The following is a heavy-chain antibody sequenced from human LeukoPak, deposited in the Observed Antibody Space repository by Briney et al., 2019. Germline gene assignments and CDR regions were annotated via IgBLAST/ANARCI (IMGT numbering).Heavy chain of an antibody. J-gene: IGHJ4*02. Sequence: GGSLRLSCAAPGFTFSSYEMNWVRQAPGKGLEWVSYISSSGSTIYYADSVKGRFTISRDNAKNSLYLQMNSLRAEDTAVYYCATLEVEFDYWGQGTLVTVSS. CDR2: ISSSGSTI. CDR1: GFTFSSYE. V-gene: IGHV3-48*03. CDR3: ATLEVEFDY. D-gene: IGHD3-3*01.